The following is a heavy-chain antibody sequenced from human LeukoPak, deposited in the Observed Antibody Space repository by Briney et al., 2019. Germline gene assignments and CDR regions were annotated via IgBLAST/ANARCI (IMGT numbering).Heavy chain of an antibody. D-gene: IGHD5-12*01. V-gene: IGHV1-18*01. CDR1: GYIFTSYG. J-gene: IGHJ4*02. CDR2: ISIYNGKT. CDR3: AKVISVATGKYYFDY. Sequence: GASVKVSCKASGYIFTSYGISWVRQAPGQGLEWMGWISIYNGKTNYAQKFRGRVTMTTDTSTSTAFMELRSLRSDDTAVYYCAKVISVATGKYYFDYWGQGTLVTVPS.